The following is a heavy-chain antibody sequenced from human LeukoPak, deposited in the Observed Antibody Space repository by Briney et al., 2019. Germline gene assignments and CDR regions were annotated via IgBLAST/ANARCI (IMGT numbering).Heavy chain of an antibody. CDR3: ARLDCGGDCYYSYFDY. V-gene: IGHV1-18*01. J-gene: IGHJ4*02. CDR2: ISAYNGNT. Sequence: ASVKVSCKASGYTFTSYGISWVRQAPGQGLEWMGWISAYNGNTNYAQKLQGRVTMTTDTSTSTAYMELRSLRSDDTAVYYCARLDCGGDCYYSYFDYWGQGTRVPVSS. CDR1: GYTFTSYG. D-gene: IGHD2-21*02.